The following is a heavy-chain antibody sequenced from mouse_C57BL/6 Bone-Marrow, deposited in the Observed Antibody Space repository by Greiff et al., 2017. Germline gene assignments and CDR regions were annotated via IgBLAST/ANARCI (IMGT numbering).Heavy chain of an antibody. D-gene: IGHD2-10*01. Sequence: DVQLVESGGDLVKPGGSLKLSCAASGFTFSSYGMSWVRQTPGKGLEWVGTISSGGGYTNYPDRVKGRFTLSRDNATNTLYLQMSSLKSEDTAMDYCASPYYGLFAYWGQGTLVTVSA. V-gene: IGHV5-6*01. CDR2: ISSGGGYT. J-gene: IGHJ3*01. CDR1: GFTFSSYG. CDR3: ASPYYGLFAY.